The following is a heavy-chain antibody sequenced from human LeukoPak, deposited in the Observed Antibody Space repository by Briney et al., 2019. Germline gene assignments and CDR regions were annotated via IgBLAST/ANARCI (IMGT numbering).Heavy chain of an antibody. CDR1: GYTFTSYY. J-gene: IGHJ1*01. CDR3: ALPKTYYDFWSGYYPGYFQH. Sequence: ASVKVSCKASGYTFTSYYMHWVRQAPGQGLEWMGIINPSGGSTSYAQKFQGRVTMTRDTSTSTVYMELSSLRSGDTAVYYCALPKTYYDFWSGYYPGYFQHWGQGTLVTVSS. D-gene: IGHD3-3*01. CDR2: INPSGGST. V-gene: IGHV1-46*03.